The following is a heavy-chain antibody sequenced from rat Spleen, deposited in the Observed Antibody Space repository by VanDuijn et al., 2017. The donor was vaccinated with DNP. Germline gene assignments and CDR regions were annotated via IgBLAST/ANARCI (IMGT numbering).Heavy chain of an antibody. Sequence: EVQLVESGGGLVQPGRSMKLSCTASGFTFSSFPMAWVRQAPTKGLEWVATISYDGGSTYYRDSVKGRFTISRENAESTLYLLMDSLRSEDTATYYCAKNYGDYWGRGVMVTVSS. CDR3: AKNYGDY. CDR1: GFTFSSFP. CDR2: ISYDGGST. V-gene: IGHV5-46*01. J-gene: IGHJ2*01.